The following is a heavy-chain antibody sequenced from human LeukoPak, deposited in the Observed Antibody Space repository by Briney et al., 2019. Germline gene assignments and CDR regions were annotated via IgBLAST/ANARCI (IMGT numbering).Heavy chain of an antibody. V-gene: IGHV1-18*01. CDR1: GGTFSSYA. Sequence: GASVKVSCKASGGTFSSYAISWVRQAPGQGLEWMGWISAYNGNTNYAQKVQGRVTMTTDTSTSTAYMELRSLRSDDTAVYYCARVDIVGATTADSDYWGQGTLVTVSS. CDR2: ISAYNGNT. CDR3: ARVDIVGATTADSDY. J-gene: IGHJ4*02. D-gene: IGHD1-26*01.